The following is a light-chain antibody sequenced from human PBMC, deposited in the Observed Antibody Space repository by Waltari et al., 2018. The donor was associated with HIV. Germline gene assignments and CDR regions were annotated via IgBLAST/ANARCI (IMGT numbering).Light chain of an antibody. J-gene: IGLJ2*01. CDR3: SSYAGGYNLGIL. V-gene: IGLV2-14*03. CDR2: DFG. CDR1: TSDVGGVDY. Sequence: QSALPQPASLPGSLGQSITIPCTGTTSDVGGVDYASRFQKHPGKSPKFIIYDFGYRPSEVSYQFSAAKSGNTASRDISDLQADGQATYYCSSYAGGYNLGILFGGGTKLTVL.